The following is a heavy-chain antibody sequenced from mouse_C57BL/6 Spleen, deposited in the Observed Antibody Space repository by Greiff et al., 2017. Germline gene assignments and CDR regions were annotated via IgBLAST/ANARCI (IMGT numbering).Heavy chain of an antibody. J-gene: IGHJ4*01. CDR2: IDPSDSET. V-gene: IGHV1-52*01. CDR1: GYTFTSYW. CDR3: ARGKRAMDY. Sequence: QVQLQQPGAELVRPGSSVKLSCKASGYTFTSYWMHWVKQRPIQGLEWIGNIDPSDSETHYNQKFKDKATLTVAKSSSTAYMQLSSLTSEDSAVYYCARGKRAMDYWGQGTSVTVSS.